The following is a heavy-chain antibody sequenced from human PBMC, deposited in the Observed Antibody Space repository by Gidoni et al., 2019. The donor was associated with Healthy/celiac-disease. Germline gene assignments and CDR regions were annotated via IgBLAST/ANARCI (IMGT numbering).Heavy chain of an antibody. D-gene: IGHD2-21*02. CDR2: IKSKTDGGTT. CDR3: TTEVTADKGYYFDY. V-gene: IGHV3-15*01. J-gene: IGHJ4*02. CDR1: GFTFSNAW. Sequence: EVQLVESGGGLVKPGGSLRLSCAASGFTFSNAWMSWVRQAPGKGLEWVGRIKSKTDGGTTDYAAPVKGRFTISRDDSKNTLYLQMNSLKTEDTAVYYCTTEVTADKGYYFDYWGQGTLVTVSS.